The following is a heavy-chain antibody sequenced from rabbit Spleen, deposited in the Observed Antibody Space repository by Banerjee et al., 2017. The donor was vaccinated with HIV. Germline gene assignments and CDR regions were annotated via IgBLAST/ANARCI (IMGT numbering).Heavy chain of an antibody. Sequence: QEQLEESGGGLVKPGASLTLTCTASGVSFSFSSYMCWVRQAPGKGLEWIACIEVGSSGFTYFATWAKGRFTISETSSTTVTLQMTSLTVADTATYFCARGEHFSVGFSAFAIYLDLWGPGTLVTVS. J-gene: IGHJ4*01. V-gene: IGHV1S45*01. CDR3: ARGEHFSVGFSAFAIYLDL. CDR2: IEVGSSGFT. CDR1: GVSFSFSSY. D-gene: IGHD6-1*01.